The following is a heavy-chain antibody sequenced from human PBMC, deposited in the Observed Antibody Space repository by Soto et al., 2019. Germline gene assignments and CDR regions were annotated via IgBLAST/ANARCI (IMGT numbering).Heavy chain of an antibody. CDR1: GYTFTSYY. D-gene: IGHD3-3*01. V-gene: IGHV1-46*03. Sequence: ASVKVSCKXSGYTFTSYYVHWVRQAPGQGLEWMGIINPSDGTTSYARNFQGRVTVTRDTSTSTVYMELRSLRSEDTAVYYCTRSISRFLEWLFDYWGQGALVTVSS. CDR3: TRSISRFLEWLFDY. CDR2: INPSDGTT. J-gene: IGHJ4*02.